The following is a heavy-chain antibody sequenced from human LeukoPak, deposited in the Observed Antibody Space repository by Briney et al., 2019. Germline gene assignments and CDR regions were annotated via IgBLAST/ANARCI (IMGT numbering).Heavy chain of an antibody. CDR2: IYYSGST. V-gene: IGHV4-61*01. CDR1: GGSVSSGSYY. J-gene: IGHJ5*02. Sequence: KPSETLSLTCTVSGGSVSSGSYYWSWIRQPPGKGLEWIGYIYYSGSTNYNPSLKSRVTISVDTSKNQFSLKLSSVTAADTAVYYCARGSNWFDPWGQGTLVTVSS. CDR3: ARGSNWFDP. D-gene: IGHD6-6*01.